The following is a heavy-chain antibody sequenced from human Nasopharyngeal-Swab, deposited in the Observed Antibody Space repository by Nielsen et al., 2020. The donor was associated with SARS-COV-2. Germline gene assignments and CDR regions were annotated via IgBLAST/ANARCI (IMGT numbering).Heavy chain of an antibody. V-gene: IGHV3-74*01. D-gene: IGHD6-13*01. CDR2: INSDGSST. CDR3: ARDGVLYYYGMDV. Sequence: GGSLRLSCAASGFTFSSYWMHWVRQAPGKGLVWVSRINSDGSSTSYADSVKGRFTISRDNAKNTLYLQMNGLRAEDTAVYYCARDGVLYYYGMDVWGQGTTVTVSS. J-gene: IGHJ6*02. CDR1: GFTFSSYW.